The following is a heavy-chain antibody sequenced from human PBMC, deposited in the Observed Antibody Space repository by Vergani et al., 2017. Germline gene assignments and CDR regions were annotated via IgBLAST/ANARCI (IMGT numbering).Heavy chain of an antibody. CDR1: GFTFSHYS. V-gene: IGHV3-7*01. D-gene: IGHD3-16*02. Sequence: EVQMVESGGGLVKPGGSLRLSCVASGFTFSHYSMNWVRQAPGKGLEWVANIKQDGSEKYYVDSVKGRFTISRDNAKNSLYLQMNSLRAEDTAVYYCARGGREVHDYVWGSYRPTFDYWGQGTLVTVSS. CDR3: ARGGREVHDYVWGSYRPTFDY. CDR2: IKQDGSEK. J-gene: IGHJ4*02.